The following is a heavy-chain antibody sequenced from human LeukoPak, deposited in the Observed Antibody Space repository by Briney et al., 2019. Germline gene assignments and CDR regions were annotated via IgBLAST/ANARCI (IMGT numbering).Heavy chain of an antibody. Sequence: NASETLSLTCTVSGGSISSGSYYWSWIRQPAGKGLEWIGRIYTSGSTNYNPSLKSRVTISVDTSKNQFSLKLSSVTAADTAVYYCARWYSYAFDIWGQGTMVTVSS. CDR2: IYTSGST. V-gene: IGHV4-61*02. CDR3: ARWYSYAFDI. J-gene: IGHJ3*02. CDR1: GGSISSGSYY. D-gene: IGHD6-13*01.